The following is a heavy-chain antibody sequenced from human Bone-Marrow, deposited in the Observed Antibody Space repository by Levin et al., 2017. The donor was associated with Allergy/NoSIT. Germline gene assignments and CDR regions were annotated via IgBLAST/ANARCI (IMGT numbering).Heavy chain of an antibody. CDR3: ARKWCLGTTCTNIRAFDI. D-gene: IGHD2-21*02. CDR1: GYSFTTYW. J-gene: IGHJ3*02. V-gene: IGHV5-51*01. Sequence: GESLKISCKASGYSFTTYWIAWVRQVPGKGLEWMGIIYPGDSDTRYSPSFQGQVTISADKSITTAYVQWSSLKASDTAIYYCARKWCLGTTCTNIRAFDIWGQGTMVTVSS. CDR2: IYPGDSDT.